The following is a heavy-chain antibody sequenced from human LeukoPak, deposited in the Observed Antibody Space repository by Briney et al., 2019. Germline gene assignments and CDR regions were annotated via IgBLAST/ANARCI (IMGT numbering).Heavy chain of an antibody. J-gene: IGHJ3*02. D-gene: IGHD6-19*01. CDR1: GFTFNDYG. Sequence: PGGSLRLSCEAYGFTFNDYGMSWVRQAPGQGPEWVSGITWNGEIIDYAASVKGRFTISRDNAKNSLYLQMNSLRAEDTAVYYCAKDLQIVSWLSVAVAGTGHAFDIWGQGTMVTVSS. V-gene: IGHV3-20*04. CDR3: AKDLQIVSWLSVAVAGTGHAFDI. CDR2: ITWNGEII.